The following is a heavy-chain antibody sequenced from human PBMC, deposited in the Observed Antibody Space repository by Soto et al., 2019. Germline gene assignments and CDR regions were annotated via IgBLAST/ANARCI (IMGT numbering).Heavy chain of an antibody. Sequence: SETLSLTCAVYGGSFTGYYWTWIRQTPGKGLEWIGEINYRGSSYYNPSLESRISMAVDTSKNQFSLKLRSVTAADTAVYYCARIYYDSVFDYWGQGTLVTVSS. CDR3: ARIYYDSVFDY. D-gene: IGHD3-22*01. CDR2: INYRGSS. CDR1: GGSFTGYY. V-gene: IGHV4-34*01. J-gene: IGHJ4*02.